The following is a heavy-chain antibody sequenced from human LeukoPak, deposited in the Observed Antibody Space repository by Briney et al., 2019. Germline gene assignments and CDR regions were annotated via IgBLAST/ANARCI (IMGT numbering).Heavy chain of an antibody. J-gene: IGHJ4*02. CDR1: GYTLTELS. CDR2: FDPEDGET. Sequence: ASVKVSCKVSGYTLTELSMHWVRQAPGKGLEWMGGFDPEDGETIYAQKFQGRVTITEDTSTDPAYMELSNLRSEDTAVYYCATGDLNSSGWYLVDYWGQGTLVTVSS. D-gene: IGHD6-19*01. V-gene: IGHV1-24*01. CDR3: ATGDLNSSGWYLVDY.